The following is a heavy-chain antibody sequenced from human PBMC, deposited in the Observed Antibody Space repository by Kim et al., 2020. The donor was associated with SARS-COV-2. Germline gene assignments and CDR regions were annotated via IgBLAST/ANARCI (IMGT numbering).Heavy chain of an antibody. J-gene: IGHJ4*02. D-gene: IGHD2-2*01. CDR2: IKLDGSEK. CDR1: GFTFSNYW. CDR3: VRERYCSSTSCYVPSTHYCDY. Sequence: GGSLRLSCAASGFTFSNYWMSWVRQAPGKGLEWVANIKLDGSEKYYVYSVQGRFTISRDNAKNSLYLQMNSLRAEDTGVYYCVRERYCSSTSCYVPSTHYCDYWRQGTLVTVSS. V-gene: IGHV3-7*01.